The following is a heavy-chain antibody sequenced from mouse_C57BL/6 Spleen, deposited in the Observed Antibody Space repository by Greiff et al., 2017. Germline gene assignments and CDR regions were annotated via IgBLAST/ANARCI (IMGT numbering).Heavy chain of an antibody. D-gene: IGHD2-5*01. CDR1: GFTFPDYY. V-gene: IGHV7-3*01. CDR2: IRNKANGYTT. CDR3: ARYDSNYVDYAMDY. J-gene: IGHJ4*01. Sequence: EVKLMESGGGLVQPGGSLSLSCAASGFTFPDYYMSWVRQPPGKALEWLGFIRNKANGYTTEYSASVKGRFTISRDNSQSILYLQMNALRAEDSATYYCARYDSNYVDYAMDYWGQGTSVTVSS.